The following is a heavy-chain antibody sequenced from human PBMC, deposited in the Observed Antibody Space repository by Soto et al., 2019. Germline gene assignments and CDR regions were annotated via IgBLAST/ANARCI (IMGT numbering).Heavy chain of an antibody. J-gene: IGHJ6*03. Sequence: SETLSLTCTVSGGSISSGDYYWTWVRQHPGKGLEWIGYIYASGRTYYTPSLKSRVSISVYTSKNQFSLKLSSVAAADTAVYYCARQVPDYDFWSVLIPYYYYYMDVWGKGTTVTGFS. CDR3: ARQVPDYDFWSVLIPYYYYYMDV. V-gene: IGHV4-31*03. D-gene: IGHD3-3*01. CDR1: GGSISSGDYY. CDR2: IYASGRT.